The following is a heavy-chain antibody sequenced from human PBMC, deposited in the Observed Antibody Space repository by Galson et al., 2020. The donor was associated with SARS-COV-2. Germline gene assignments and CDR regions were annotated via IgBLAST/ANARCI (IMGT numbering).Heavy chain of an antibody. J-gene: IGHJ4*02. CDR3: VGIVVVVAAIRPY. D-gene: IGHD2-15*01. V-gene: IGHV3-23*01. Sequence: GESLKISCAASGFTFSSYAMSWVRQAPGKGLEWVSAISGSGGSTYYADSVKGRFTISRDNSKNTLYLQMNSLRAEDMAVYYCVGIVVVVAAIRPYWGQGTLVTVSS. CDR1: GFTFSSYA. CDR2: ISGSGGST.